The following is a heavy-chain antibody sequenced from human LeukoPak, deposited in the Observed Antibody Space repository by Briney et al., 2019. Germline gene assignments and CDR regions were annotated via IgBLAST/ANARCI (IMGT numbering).Heavy chain of an antibody. Sequence: PGGSLRLSCAASGFTFGSYWMHWVRQAPGKGLEWVSGISWNSGSVGYAHSVKGRFTISRDNAKNSLYLQMSSLRAEDTTLYYCAKDNGYYYYYGMDVWGQGTTVTVSS. CDR2: ISWNSGSV. CDR3: AKDNGYYYYYGMDV. V-gene: IGHV3-9*01. J-gene: IGHJ6*02. CDR1: GFTFGSYW.